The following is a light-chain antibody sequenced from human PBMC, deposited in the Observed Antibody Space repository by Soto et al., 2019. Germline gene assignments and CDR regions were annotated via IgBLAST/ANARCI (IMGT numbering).Light chain of an antibody. J-gene: IGLJ1*01. CDR2: DVS. CDR1: SSDVGGYNY. Sequence: QSALTQPRSVSGSPGQSFTISCTGTSSDVGGYNYVSWYQQHPGKAPKLMIYDVSKRPSGVPDRFSGSKSGNTASLTISGLQAEDEADYYCCSYAGRYTFVFATGTKLTVL. CDR3: CSYAGRYTFV. V-gene: IGLV2-11*01.